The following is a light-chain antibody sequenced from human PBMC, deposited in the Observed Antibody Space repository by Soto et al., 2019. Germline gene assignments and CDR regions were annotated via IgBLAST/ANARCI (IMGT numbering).Light chain of an antibody. Sequence: EIVLTQSPGTLSLSPGERGTHSCRASQSVPSNYLAWYQQKPGQAPRLLIYGASSRATGISDRFSGSGSGTDFTLTISRLEPEDFAVYHCQQHGISPWTFGQGTKVDIK. CDR2: GAS. J-gene: IGKJ1*01. V-gene: IGKV3-20*01. CDR3: QQHGISPWT. CDR1: QSVPSNY.